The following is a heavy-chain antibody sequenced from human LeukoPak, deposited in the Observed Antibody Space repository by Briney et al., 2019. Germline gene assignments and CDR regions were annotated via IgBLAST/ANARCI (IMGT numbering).Heavy chain of an antibody. J-gene: IGHJ4*02. CDR2: IIPIFGTA. V-gene: IGHV1-69*13. CDR3: ARDGEDIAVAGTNYFDY. Sequence: SVKVSCKASGGTFSSYAISWVRQAPGQGFEWMGGIIPIFGTANYAQKFQGRVTITADESTSTAYMELSSLRSEDTAVYYCARDGEDIAVAGTNYFDYWGQGTLVTVSS. CDR1: GGTFSSYA. D-gene: IGHD6-19*01.